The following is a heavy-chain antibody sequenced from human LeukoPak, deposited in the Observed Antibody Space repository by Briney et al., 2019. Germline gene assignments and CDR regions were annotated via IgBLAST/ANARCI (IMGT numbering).Heavy chain of an antibody. J-gene: IGHJ6*03. Sequence: GASVKVSCKASGYTFTSYGISWVRQAPGQGLEWMGWISAYNGNTNYAQKLQGRVTMTTDTSTSTAYMELRSLRSDDTAVYYCARDLSGWFSNDDYYMDVWGKGTTVTVSS. CDR1: GYTFTSYG. CDR3: ARDLSGWFSNDDYYMDV. V-gene: IGHV1-18*01. CDR2: ISAYNGNT. D-gene: IGHD6-19*01.